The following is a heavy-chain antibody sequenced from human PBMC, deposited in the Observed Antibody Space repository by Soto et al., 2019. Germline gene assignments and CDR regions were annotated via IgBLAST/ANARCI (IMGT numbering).Heavy chain of an antibody. CDR3: VKTYDYVWGSYRYRVFDY. J-gene: IGHJ4*02. V-gene: IGHV3-64D*06. Sequence: GGSLRLSCSASGFTFSSYAMHWVRQAPGKGLEYVSAISSNGGSTYYADSVKGRFTISRDNPKNTLYLQMSSLRAEDTAVYYCVKTYDYVWGSYRYRVFDYWGQGTLVTVSS. CDR2: ISSNGGST. CDR1: GFTFSSYA. D-gene: IGHD3-16*02.